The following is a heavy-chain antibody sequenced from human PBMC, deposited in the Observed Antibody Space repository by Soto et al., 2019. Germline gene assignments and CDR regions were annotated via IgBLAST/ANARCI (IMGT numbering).Heavy chain of an antibody. CDR1: GFTFSSYA. Sequence: PGGSLRLSCAASGFTFSSYAMHWVRQAPGKGLEWVAVISYDGSNKYYADSVKGRFTISRDNSKNTLYLQMNSLRAEDTAVYYCARDFDYGDYGRYFDYWGQGTLVTVSS. J-gene: IGHJ4*02. CDR3: ARDFDYGDYGRYFDY. V-gene: IGHV3-30-3*01. CDR2: ISYDGSNK. D-gene: IGHD4-17*01.